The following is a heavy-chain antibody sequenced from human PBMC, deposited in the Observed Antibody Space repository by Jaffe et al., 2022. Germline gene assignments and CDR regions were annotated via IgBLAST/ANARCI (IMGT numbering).Heavy chain of an antibody. V-gene: IGHV4-39*01. Sequence: QLQLQESGPGLVKPSETLSLTCTVSGGSISSSSYYWGWIRQPPGKGLEWIGSIYYSGSTYYNPSLKSRVTISVDTSKNQFSLKLSSVTAADTAVYYCARHGHARFQENWYFDLWGRGTLVTVSS. CDR1: GGSISSSSYY. D-gene: IGHD2-21*01. CDR3: ARHGHARFQENWYFDL. J-gene: IGHJ2*01. CDR2: IYYSGST.